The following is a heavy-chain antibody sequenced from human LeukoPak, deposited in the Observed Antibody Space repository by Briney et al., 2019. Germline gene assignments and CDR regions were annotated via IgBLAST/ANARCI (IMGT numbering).Heavy chain of an antibody. V-gene: IGHV4-39*01. CDR1: GGSISSSSYY. CDR3: IGGSLGAFDI. J-gene: IGHJ3*02. D-gene: IGHD7-27*01. CDR2: IYYSGST. Sequence: PSETLSLTCTVSGGSISSSSYYWGWIRQPPGKGLEWIGSIYYSGSTYYNPSLKSRVTISVDTSKNQFSLKLSSVTAADTAVYYCIGGSLGAFDIWGQGTMVTVSS.